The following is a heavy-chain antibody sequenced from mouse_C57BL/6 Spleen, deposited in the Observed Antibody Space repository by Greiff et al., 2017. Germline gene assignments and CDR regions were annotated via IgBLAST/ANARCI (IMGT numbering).Heavy chain of an antibody. D-gene: IGHD2-4*01. CDR1: GFSLTSYG. CDR2: IWSGGSP. Sequence: VKLVESGPGLVQPSQSLSITCTVSGFSLTSYGVHWVRQSPGKGLEWLGVIWSGGSPDYNAAFISRLSISKVNSKGQLFCKMNRLQADDTARYYCASDYDRDYAMDDWGQGTSVTGSS. J-gene: IGHJ4*01. CDR3: ASDYDRDYAMDD. V-gene: IGHV2-2*01.